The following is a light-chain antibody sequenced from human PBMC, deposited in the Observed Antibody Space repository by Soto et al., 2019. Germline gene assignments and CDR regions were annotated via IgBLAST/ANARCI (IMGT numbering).Light chain of an antibody. CDR1: QSISSY. V-gene: IGKV1-39*01. CDR3: QQSYSTPIT. CDR2: AAS. Sequence: DIQMTQSPSSLSASVGDRVTITCRASQSISSYLNWYQQKPGKAPKLLIYAASSLQSGVPSRFXXXGSGTDFTLTISSLQPEDFATYYCQQSYSTPITFGQGTRLEIK. J-gene: IGKJ5*01.